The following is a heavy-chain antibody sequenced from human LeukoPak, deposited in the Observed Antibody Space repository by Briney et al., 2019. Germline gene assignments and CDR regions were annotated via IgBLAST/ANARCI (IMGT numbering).Heavy chain of an antibody. CDR3: ARVAAAAPLYYYYHYMDV. CDR2: IYHSGST. CDR1: GYSISSGYY. J-gene: IGHJ6*03. V-gene: IGHV4-38-2*02. D-gene: IGHD6-13*01. Sequence: PSETLSLTCTVSGYSISSGYYWGWIRQPPGKGLEWIGSIYHSGSTYYNPSLKSRVAISVDTSKNQFSLKLSSVTAADTAVYYCARVAAAAPLYYYYHYMDVWGKGTTVTVSS.